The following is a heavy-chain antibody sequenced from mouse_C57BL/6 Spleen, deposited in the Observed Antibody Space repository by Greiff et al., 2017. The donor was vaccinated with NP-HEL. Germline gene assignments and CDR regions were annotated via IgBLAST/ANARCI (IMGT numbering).Heavy chain of an antibody. V-gene: IGHV1-26*01. Sequence: EVKLQQSGPELVKPGASVKISCKASGYTFTDYYMNWVKQSHGKSLEWIGDINPKNGGTSYNQKFKGKVTLTVDKSYSTAYMELRSLTSEDSAVYYCARSVIYYDYDGGVYYYAMDYWGQGTSVTVSS. CDR3: ARSVIYYDYDGGVYYYAMDY. J-gene: IGHJ4*01. CDR1: GYTFTDYY. D-gene: IGHD2-4*01. CDR2: INPKNGGT.